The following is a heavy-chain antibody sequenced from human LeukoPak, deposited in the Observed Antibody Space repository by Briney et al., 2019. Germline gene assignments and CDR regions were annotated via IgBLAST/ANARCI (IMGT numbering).Heavy chain of an antibody. CDR2: ISWNSGSI. CDR1: GFTFDDYA. D-gene: IGHD3-22*01. J-gene: IGHJ4*02. Sequence: GGSLRLSCAASGFTFDDYAMHWVRQAPGKGLEWVSGISWNSGSIGYADSVKGRFTISRDNAKNSLYLQMNSLRAEDTALYYCAKVGGDYYDSSGYLDYWGQGTLVTVSS. V-gene: IGHV3-9*01. CDR3: AKVGGDYYDSSGYLDY.